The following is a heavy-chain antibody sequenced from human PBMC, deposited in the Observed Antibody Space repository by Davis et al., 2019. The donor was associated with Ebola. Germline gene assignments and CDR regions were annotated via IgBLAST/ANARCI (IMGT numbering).Heavy chain of an antibody. CDR3: ARQYRNSRAAILAAEGGMDV. CDR1: GGSISSSSYY. J-gene: IGHJ6*02. D-gene: IGHD6-25*01. V-gene: IGHV4-39*01. CDR2: ILYSGST. Sequence: SETLSLTCTASGGSISSSSYYWGWMRQPPGKGLEWIGRILYSGSTYYNPSLKSRVTISAHTSKNQFSLKLSSVTAADTAVYYCARQYRNSRAAILAAEGGMDVWGQGTTVTVSS.